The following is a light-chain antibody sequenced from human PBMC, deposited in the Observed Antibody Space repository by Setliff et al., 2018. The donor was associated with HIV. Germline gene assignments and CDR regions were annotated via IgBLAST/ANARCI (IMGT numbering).Light chain of an antibody. V-gene: IGLV2-23*02. CDR1: SSDVGGHNY. CDR3: CSYAGSNTLRV. CDR2: EVS. J-gene: IGLJ3*02. Sequence: QSALTQPASVSGSPGQSITISCTGTSSDVGGHNYVSWYQHHPGRAPKLMIYEVSNRPSGVSDRFSGSKSGNTASLTISGLQAEDEAEYYCCSYAGSNTLRVFGGGTKVTVL.